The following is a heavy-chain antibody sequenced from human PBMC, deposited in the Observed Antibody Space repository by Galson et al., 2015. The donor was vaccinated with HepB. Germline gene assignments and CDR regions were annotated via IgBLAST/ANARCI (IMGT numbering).Heavy chain of an antibody. D-gene: IGHD5-18*01. V-gene: IGHV4-34*01. Sequence: TLSLTCAVYGGSFSGYYWSWIRQPPGKGLEWIGEINHSGSTNYNPSLKSRVTISVDTSKNQFSLKLSSVTAADTAVYYCARGQRGYSYGSRYWGQGTLVTVSS. CDR2: INHSGST. J-gene: IGHJ4*02. CDR3: ARGQRGYSYGSRY. CDR1: GGSFSGYY.